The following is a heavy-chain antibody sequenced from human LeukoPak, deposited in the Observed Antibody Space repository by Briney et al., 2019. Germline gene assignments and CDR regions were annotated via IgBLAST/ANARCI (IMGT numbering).Heavy chain of an antibody. D-gene: IGHD6-13*01. CDR2: ISGSGGST. J-gene: IGHJ4*02. V-gene: IGHV3-23*01. CDR3: AKGPDPSSWPEDYFDY. CDR1: GFTFSSYS. Sequence: GGSLRLSCAASGFTFSSYSMSWVRQAPGKGLEWVSAISGSGGSTYYADSVKGRFTISRDNTKNTLYLQMNRLGAETTVVYYGAKGPDPSSWPEDYFDYWGQGTLVTVSS.